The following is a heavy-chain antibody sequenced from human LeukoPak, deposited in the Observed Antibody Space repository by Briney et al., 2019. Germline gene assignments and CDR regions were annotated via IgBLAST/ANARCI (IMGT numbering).Heavy chain of an antibody. V-gene: IGHV4-39*07. Sequence: SETLSLTCTVSGGSISSRSYYWGWIRQPPGKGLEWIGSIYYSGSTYYNPSLKSRVTISVDTSKNQFSLKLSSVTAADTAVYYCARGGYYGSGSDDAFDIWGQGTMVTVSS. D-gene: IGHD3-10*01. CDR3: ARGGYYGSGSDDAFDI. CDR1: GGSISSRSYY. CDR2: IYYSGST. J-gene: IGHJ3*02.